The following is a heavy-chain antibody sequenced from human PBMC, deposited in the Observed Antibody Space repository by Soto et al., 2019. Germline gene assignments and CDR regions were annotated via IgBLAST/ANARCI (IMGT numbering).Heavy chain of an antibody. V-gene: IGHV5-51*01. CDR2: IYPGDSDT. Sequence: GESLKISCKGSGYSFTSYWIGWVRQMPGKGLEWMGIIYPGDSDTRYSPSFQGQVTISADKSISTAYLQWSSLEASDTAMYYCARHEHVLLGFGDPTYYYYGMDGWAQGNTVTVSS. CDR1: GYSFTSYW. D-gene: IGHD3-10*01. J-gene: IGHJ6*02. CDR3: ARHEHVLLGFGDPTYYYYGMDG.